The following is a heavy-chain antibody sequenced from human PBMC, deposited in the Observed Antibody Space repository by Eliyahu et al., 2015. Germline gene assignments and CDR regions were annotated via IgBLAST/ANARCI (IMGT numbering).Heavy chain of an antibody. Sequence: EVQLLESGGGLVQPGGSLRXSCAASGFTFSSYAMXWVRQAPGKGLEWVSAISGSGGSTYYADSVKGRFTISRDNSKNTLYLQMNSLRAEDTAVYYCAKDPTPPLHYDILTGLNYWGQGTLVTVSS. J-gene: IGHJ4*02. CDR2: ISGSGGST. CDR1: GFTFSSYA. V-gene: IGHV3-23*01. D-gene: IGHD3-9*01. CDR3: AKDPTPPLHYDILTGLNY.